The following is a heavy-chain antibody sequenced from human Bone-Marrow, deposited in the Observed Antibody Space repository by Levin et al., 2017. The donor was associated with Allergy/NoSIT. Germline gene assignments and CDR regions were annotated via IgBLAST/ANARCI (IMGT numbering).Heavy chain of an antibody. V-gene: IGHV3-15*01. CDR2: IKSTSDGGTT. CDR3: TNLGSSRKFDY. Sequence: SCAASGFTFTDAWMNWVRQAPGKGLEWIGRIKSTSDGGTTDYAAPVKGRFTISRDDSESTVYLLMNSLKIEDTAIYYCTNLGSSRKFDYWGQGALDTVSS. D-gene: IGHD3-10*01. J-gene: IGHJ4*02. CDR1: GFTFTDAW.